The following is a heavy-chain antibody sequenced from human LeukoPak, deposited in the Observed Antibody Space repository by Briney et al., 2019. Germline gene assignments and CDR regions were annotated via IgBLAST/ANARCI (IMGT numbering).Heavy chain of an antibody. D-gene: IGHD1-20*01. Sequence: SCKASGYTFTSYGISWVRQAPGKGLEWVGRIKSKTDGGTTDYAAPVKGRFTISRDDSKNTLFLQMSSLKTEDTAVYYCTTVNNWIPLYYFDYWGQGTLVTASS. CDR3: TTVNNWIPLYYFDY. CDR1: GYTFTSYG. V-gene: IGHV3-15*01. CDR2: IKSKTDGGTT. J-gene: IGHJ4*02.